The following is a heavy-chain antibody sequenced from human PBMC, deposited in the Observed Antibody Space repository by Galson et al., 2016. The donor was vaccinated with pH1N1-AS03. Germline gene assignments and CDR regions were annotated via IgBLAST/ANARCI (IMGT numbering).Heavy chain of an antibody. Sequence: SLRLSCAASGFTFSTYSMNWVRQPPGKGLEWVSYISSSGGTLYYADSVKGRFIISRDNARNSLFLHMNSLRAEDTAVYYCARNGVLTGYHATGRERVDYWGQGTLVIVSS. V-gene: IGHV3-48*01. CDR2: ISSSGGTL. CDR1: GFTFSTYS. J-gene: IGHJ4*02. CDR3: ARNGVLTGYHATGRERVDY. D-gene: IGHD3-9*01.